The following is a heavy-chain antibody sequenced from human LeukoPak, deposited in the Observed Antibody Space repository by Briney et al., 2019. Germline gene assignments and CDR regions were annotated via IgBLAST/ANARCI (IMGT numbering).Heavy chain of an antibody. CDR2: ISSSGSII. D-gene: IGHD3-3*01. Sequence: GESLRLACAASGFTFSSYEMNWVRQAPGKGLEWVSYISSSGSIIYYADSLKGRFTISRDNAKNSLYLQMNSLRAEDTALYYCARDASDYWFFDLWGRGTLVTVSS. V-gene: IGHV3-48*03. CDR3: ARDASDYWFFDL. J-gene: IGHJ2*01. CDR1: GFTFSSYE.